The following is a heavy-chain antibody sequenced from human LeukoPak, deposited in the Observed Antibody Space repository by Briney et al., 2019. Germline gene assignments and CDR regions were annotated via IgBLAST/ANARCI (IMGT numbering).Heavy chain of an antibody. CDR2: IWYDGSNK. CDR3: AKDRDFWSGYWDMDV. CDR1: GFTFSSYG. J-gene: IGHJ6*03. D-gene: IGHD3-3*01. V-gene: IGHV3-33*06. Sequence: GGSLRLSCAASGFTFSSYGMHWVRQAPGRGLEWVALIWYDGSNKYHADSVKGRFTISRDNSKNTLYLQMNSLRADDTAVYYCAKDRDFWSGYWDMDVWGKGTTVTVSS.